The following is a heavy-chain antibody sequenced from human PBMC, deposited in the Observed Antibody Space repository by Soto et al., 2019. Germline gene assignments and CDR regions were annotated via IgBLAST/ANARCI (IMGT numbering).Heavy chain of an antibody. Sequence: SETLSLTCTVSGGSISSGGYYWSWIRQHPGKGLEWIGYIYYSGSTYYNPSLKSRVTISVDTSKNQFSLKLSSVTAADTAVYCCARDYYDYVWGSYPGDYWGQGTLVTVSS. CDR2: IYYSGST. V-gene: IGHV4-31*03. CDR3: ARDYYDYVWGSYPGDY. J-gene: IGHJ4*02. CDR1: GGSISSGGYY. D-gene: IGHD3-16*02.